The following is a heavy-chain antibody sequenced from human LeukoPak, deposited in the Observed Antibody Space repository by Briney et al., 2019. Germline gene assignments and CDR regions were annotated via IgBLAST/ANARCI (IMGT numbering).Heavy chain of an antibody. CDR3: ARGIVVVPAAIYYYYYMDV. CDR1: GFTFSSYS. Sequence: GGSLRLSCAASGFTFSSYSMNCVRQAPGKGLEWVSSISSSSSYIYYADSVKGRFTISRDNAKNSLYLQMNSLRAEDTAVYYCARGIVVVPAAIYYYYYMDVWGKGTTVTVSS. D-gene: IGHD2-2*01. V-gene: IGHV3-21*01. CDR2: ISSSSSYI. J-gene: IGHJ6*03.